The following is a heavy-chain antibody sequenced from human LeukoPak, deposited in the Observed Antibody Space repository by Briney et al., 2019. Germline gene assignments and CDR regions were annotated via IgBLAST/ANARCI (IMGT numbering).Heavy chain of an antibody. CDR2: IIPIFGTA. D-gene: IGHD2-21*02. V-gene: IGHV1-69*13. CDR3: ARGRYCGGDCYSTFDY. Sequence: ASVKVSCKASGGTFSSYAISWVRQAPGQGLVWMGGIIPIFGTANYAQKFQGRVTITADESTSTAYMELSSLRSEDTAVYYCARGRYCGGDCYSTFDYWGQGTLVTVSS. CDR1: GGTFSSYA. J-gene: IGHJ4*02.